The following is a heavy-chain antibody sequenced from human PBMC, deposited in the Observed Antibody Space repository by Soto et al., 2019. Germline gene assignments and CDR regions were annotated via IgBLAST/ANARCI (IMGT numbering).Heavy chain of an antibody. CDR1: GFPSGDYDDA. CDR2: IRGSTYGGTT. D-gene: IGHD3-3*01. J-gene: IGHJ6*02. Sequence: ACTFAGFPSGDYDDALSWVRQAPGKGLQWLGLIRGSTYGGTTEYAASVKGRFTISRDDSKGITYLQMNSLKTEDTAVYYCSRDGDFYGLDVWAQRTTVTVSS. CDR3: SRDGDFYGLDV. V-gene: IGHV3-49*04.